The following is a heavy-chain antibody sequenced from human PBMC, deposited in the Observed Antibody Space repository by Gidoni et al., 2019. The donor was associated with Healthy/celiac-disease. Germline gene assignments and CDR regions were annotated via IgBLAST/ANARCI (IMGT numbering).Heavy chain of an antibody. D-gene: IGHD6-19*01. J-gene: IGHJ3*02. CDR1: GGSISSGSSY. CDR2: IYTSGST. V-gene: IGHV4-61*02. CDR3: ARIAVAGAFDI. Sequence: QVQLQESGPGLVKPSQTLSLTCTVSGGSISSGSSYWSWIRQPAGKGLEWIGRIYTSGSTNYNPSLKSRVTISVDTSKNQFSLKLSSVTAADTAVYYCARIAVAGAFDIWGQGTMVTVSS.